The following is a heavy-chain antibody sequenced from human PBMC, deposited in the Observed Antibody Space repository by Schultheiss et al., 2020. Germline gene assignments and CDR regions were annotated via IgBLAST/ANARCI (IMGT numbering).Heavy chain of an antibody. V-gene: IGHV4-59*11. D-gene: IGHD3-16*01. Sequence: SETLSLTCSVSGASISSHYWSWIRQPPGRGLEWVGYIHYSGTTHYNPSLKSRVTISLDTSKNQFSLKLSSVTAADTAVYYCARGVFYWGQGTLVTVSS. J-gene: IGHJ4*02. CDR3: ARGVFY. CDR2: IHYSGTT. CDR1: GASISSHY.